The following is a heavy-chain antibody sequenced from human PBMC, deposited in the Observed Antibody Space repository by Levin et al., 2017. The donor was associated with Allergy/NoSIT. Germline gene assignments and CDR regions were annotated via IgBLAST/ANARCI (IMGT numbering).Heavy chain of an antibody. D-gene: IGHD6-13*01. CDR3: ARGYSTNWFYYFDS. Sequence: PSETLSLTCAVYGESFTGYYWNWIRQPPGKGLEWIGEINHSGSTNYNPSLKSRVTISLDTSKTQFSLKLNSVTAADTAVYYCARGYSTNWFYYFDSWGQGTLVTVSS. V-gene: IGHV4-34*01. CDR1: GESFTGYY. J-gene: IGHJ4*02. CDR2: INHSGST.